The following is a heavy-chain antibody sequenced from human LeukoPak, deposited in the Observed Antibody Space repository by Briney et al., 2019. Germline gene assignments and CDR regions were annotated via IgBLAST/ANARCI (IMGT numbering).Heavy chain of an antibody. Sequence: GGSLRLSRVASDFTFDFYWMTWVRQAPGKGLEWLANILPDGSQKYYVDSVKGRFTISRDNPKNSLYLQINNLRAEDTAVYYCGRLAHNAWYAIDFWGQGTLVTVSS. J-gene: IGHJ4*02. CDR1: DFTFDFYW. V-gene: IGHV3-7*01. CDR3: GRLAHNAWYAIDF. D-gene: IGHD2-15*01. CDR2: ILPDGSQK.